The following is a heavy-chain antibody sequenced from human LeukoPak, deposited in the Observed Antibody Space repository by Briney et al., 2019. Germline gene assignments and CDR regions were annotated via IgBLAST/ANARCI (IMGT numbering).Heavy chain of an antibody. CDR2: IYYSGST. J-gene: IGHJ4*02. Sequence: KPSETLSLTCTVSGGSISSYYWSWIRQPPGKGLEWIGYIYYSGSTKYNPSLKSRVTISVDRSKSQFSLKLTSVTAADTAVYYCARLGIGVVPSAMLGDYYFDYWGQGTLVTVSS. V-gene: IGHV4-59*08. CDR1: GGSISSYY. CDR3: ARLGIGVVPSAMLGDYYFDY. D-gene: IGHD2-2*01.